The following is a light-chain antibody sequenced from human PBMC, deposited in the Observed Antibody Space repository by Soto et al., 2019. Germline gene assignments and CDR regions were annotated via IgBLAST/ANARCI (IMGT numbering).Light chain of an antibody. V-gene: IGKV3-11*01. J-gene: IGKJ4*02. CDR2: DAS. CDR1: QSVSSY. Sequence: EIVLTQSPATLSLSPGERATLSCRASQSVSSYLAWYQQKPGQAPRLLIYDASNRATGIPARFSGSGSGTDFTLTISSLEPEDFAIYYCQQRSNWPPTFVGGNKVEIK. CDR3: QQRSNWPPT.